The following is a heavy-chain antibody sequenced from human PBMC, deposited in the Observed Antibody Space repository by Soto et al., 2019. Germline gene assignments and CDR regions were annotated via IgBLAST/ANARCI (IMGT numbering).Heavy chain of an antibody. D-gene: IGHD3-22*01. V-gene: IGHV3-23*01. J-gene: IGHJ4*02. CDR2: ISGSGGST. CDR1: GFTFSSYA. Sequence: LRLSCAASGFTFSSYAMSWVRQAPGKGLEWVSAISGSGGSTYYADSVKGRFTISRDNSKNTLYLQMNSLRAEDTAVYYCAKAGGTYYYDSSGYHTGLYYFDYWGQGTLVTVSS. CDR3: AKAGGTYYYDSSGYHTGLYYFDY.